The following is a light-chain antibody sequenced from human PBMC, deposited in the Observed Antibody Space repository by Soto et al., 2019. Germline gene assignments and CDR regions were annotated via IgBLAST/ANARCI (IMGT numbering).Light chain of an antibody. CDR2: RDS. V-gene: IGLV3-9*01. CDR1: NIGSKN. CDR3: QVWDSYV. J-gene: IGLJ1*01. Sequence: SSELTQPLSVSVALGQTARITCGGNNIGSKNVHWYQQKPGQAPVVVIYRDSNRPSGIPERFSGSNSGNTATLTISRAQAGDEADYYCQVWDSYVFGTGTKLTVL.